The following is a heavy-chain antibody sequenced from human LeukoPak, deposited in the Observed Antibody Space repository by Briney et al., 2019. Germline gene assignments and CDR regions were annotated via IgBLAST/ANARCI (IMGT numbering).Heavy chain of an antibody. Sequence: PGGSLRLSCAASGFTFSSYAMGWVRQAPGKGLEWVSAISGSGGSTYYADSVKGRFTISRDNSKNTLYLQMNSLRAEDTAVYYCAKVRAYGSGSYSPGFDPWGQGTLVTVSS. D-gene: IGHD3-10*01. V-gene: IGHV3-23*01. J-gene: IGHJ5*02. CDR1: GFTFSSYA. CDR3: AKVRAYGSGSYSPGFDP. CDR2: ISGSGGST.